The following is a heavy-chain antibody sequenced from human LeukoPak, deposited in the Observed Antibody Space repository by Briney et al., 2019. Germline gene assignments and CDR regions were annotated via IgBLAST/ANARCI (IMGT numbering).Heavy chain of an antibody. Sequence: PGRSLRLSCAASGFTFDDYAMHWVRQAPGKGLEWVSGISWNSGSIGYADSVKGRFTISRDNAKNSLYLQMNSLRAEDTALYYCAKDMGAHPYGSGSYYYYYYGMDVWGQGTTVTVSS. J-gene: IGHJ6*02. V-gene: IGHV3-9*01. CDR2: ISWNSGSI. CDR3: AKDMGAHPYGSGSYYYYYYGMDV. CDR1: GFTFDDYA. D-gene: IGHD3-10*01.